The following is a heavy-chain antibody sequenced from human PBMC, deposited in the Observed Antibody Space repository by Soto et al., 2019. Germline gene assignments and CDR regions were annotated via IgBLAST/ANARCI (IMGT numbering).Heavy chain of an antibody. CDR3: AKDQASAMPYNWFDP. Sequence: GGSLRLSCAASGFTFSSYAMSWVRQAPGKGLEWVSAISGSGGSTYYADSVKGRFTISRDNSKNTLYLQMNSLIAEDTAVYYCAKDQASAMPYNWFDPWGQGTLVTVSS. D-gene: IGHD2-2*01. CDR1: GFTFSSYA. V-gene: IGHV3-23*01. J-gene: IGHJ5*02. CDR2: ISGSGGST.